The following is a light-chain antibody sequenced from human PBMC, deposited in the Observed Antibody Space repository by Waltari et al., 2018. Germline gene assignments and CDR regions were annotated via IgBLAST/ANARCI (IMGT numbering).Light chain of an antibody. CDR3: NSYKTGSSYV. V-gene: IGLV2-18*02. J-gene: IGLJ1*01. CDR1: SSDVGGYNH. Sequence: QSALTQPPSVSGSPGQSVTISCTGTSSDVGGYNHVSWYQQPPGTAPKLMIYEVSNRPSGVPDRFSGSKSGNTASLTISGLQAEDEADYYCNSYKTGSSYVFGTGTKVTVL. CDR2: EVS.